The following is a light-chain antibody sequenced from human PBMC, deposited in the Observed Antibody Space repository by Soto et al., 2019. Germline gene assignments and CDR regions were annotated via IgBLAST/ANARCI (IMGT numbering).Light chain of an antibody. Sequence: QSALTQPPSVSGAPGQRVTISCTGSSSNIGALYDVNWYQQLPGTAPKLLIYDNNNRPSGVPDRFSGSKSGTSASLPITGLQAEDEADYYCQSYDNSLSGHVVFGGGTKLTVL. J-gene: IGLJ2*01. CDR1: SSNIGALYD. CDR2: DNN. CDR3: QSYDNSLSGHVV. V-gene: IGLV1-40*01.